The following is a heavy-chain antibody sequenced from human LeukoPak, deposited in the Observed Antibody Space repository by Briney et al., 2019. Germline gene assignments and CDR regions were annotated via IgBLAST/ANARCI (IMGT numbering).Heavy chain of an antibody. CDR3: ARIPLWFGEKSY. CDR1: GYTFTSYY. CDR2: INPSGGST. D-gene: IGHD3-10*01. V-gene: IGHV1-46*01. Sequence: ASVKVSCKASGYTFTSYYMHWVRQAPGQGLEWMGIINPSGGSTSYAQKFQGRVTMTRDMSTSTVYMELSRLRSDDTAVYYCARIPLWFGEKSYWGQGTLVTVSS. J-gene: IGHJ4*02.